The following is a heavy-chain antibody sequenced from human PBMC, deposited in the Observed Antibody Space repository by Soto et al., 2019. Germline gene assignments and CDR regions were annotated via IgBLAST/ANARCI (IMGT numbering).Heavy chain of an antibody. CDR2: IYSSGSA. D-gene: IGHD6-13*01. J-gene: IGHJ4*02. V-gene: IGHV4-4*07. CDR3: ARGGIRSADLPTY. CDR1: GDSINNYY. Sequence: VRLQESCPGLVEPSETLSLTCSVSGDSINNYYWSWIRQPAGKGLEWIGRIYSSGSANYNPSLKTRGTMSVDTSKNQVFLSVTSVTAADSAVYFCARGGIRSADLPTYWGQGIHVIVSS.